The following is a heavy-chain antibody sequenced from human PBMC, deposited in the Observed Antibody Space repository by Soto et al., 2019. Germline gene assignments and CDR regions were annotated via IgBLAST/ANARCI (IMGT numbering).Heavy chain of an antibody. CDR1: GFTFSAYD. Sequence: EVPLLESGGGLVQPGGSLRLSCVASGFTFSAYDMNWVRQAPGKGLEWVSVVNGNGGSTYYADSVKGRFSISRDDSRNTVYLQMNSLRAEDTAVYYCRAYSYGQGVDYWGQGTLVTVSS. D-gene: IGHD2-15*01. J-gene: IGHJ4*02. V-gene: IGHV3-23*01. CDR2: VNGNGGST. CDR3: RAYSYGQGVDY.